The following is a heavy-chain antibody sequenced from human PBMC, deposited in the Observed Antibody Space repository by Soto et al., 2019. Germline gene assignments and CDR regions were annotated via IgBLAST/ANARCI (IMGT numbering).Heavy chain of an antibody. V-gene: IGHV5-51*01. Sequence: GESLKISCKGSGYSFTSYWIGWGRQMPGKGLEWMGIIYPCDSDTRYSPSFQGQVTISADKSISTAYLQWSSLKASDTAMYYCARVVPAAIGYYYYGMDVWGQGTTVTVSS. CDR3: ARVVPAAIGYYYYGMDV. D-gene: IGHD2-2*01. J-gene: IGHJ6*02. CDR1: GYSFTSYW. CDR2: IYPCDSDT.